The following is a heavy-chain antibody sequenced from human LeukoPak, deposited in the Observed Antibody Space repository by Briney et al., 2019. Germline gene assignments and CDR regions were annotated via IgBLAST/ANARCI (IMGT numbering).Heavy chain of an antibody. CDR3: TTEYDITRGGG. J-gene: IGHJ1*01. D-gene: IGHD3-9*01. CDR2: IKSKTEGGTT. CDR1: GFTFTNAW. Sequence: PGGSLGLSCAASGFTFTNAWMTWVRQAPGKGPEWVGRIKSKTEGGTTEYAAPVPGRFTISRDDSKNTVYLQMNSLKTEDTAVYCCTTEYDITRGGGWGQGTLGSVSS. V-gene: IGHV3-15*01.